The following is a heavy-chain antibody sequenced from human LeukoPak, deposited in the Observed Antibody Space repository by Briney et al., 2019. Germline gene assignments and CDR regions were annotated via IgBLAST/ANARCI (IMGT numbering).Heavy chain of an antibody. CDR2: ISSSSSYI. D-gene: IGHD3-10*01. CDR3: ARDWFDDYYMDV. CDR1: AFTFSHYS. Sequence: GGSLRLSCAASAFTFSHYSMNWVRQAPGKGLEWVSSISSSSSYIYYADSVKGRFTISRGNAKNSLYLQMNSLRAEDTAVYYCARDWFDDYYMDVWGKGTTVTVSS. J-gene: IGHJ6*03. V-gene: IGHV3-21*01.